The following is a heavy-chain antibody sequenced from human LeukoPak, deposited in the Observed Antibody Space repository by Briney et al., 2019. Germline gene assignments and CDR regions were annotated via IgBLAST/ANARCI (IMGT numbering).Heavy chain of an antibody. CDR2: ISSSSSYI. Sequence: GGSLRLSCAASGFTFSSYEMNWVRQAPGKGLEWVSYISSSSSYIYYADSVKGRFTISRDNAKNSLYLQMNSLRAEDTAVYYCARDLGGVVPAAIIGRYFDYWGQGTLVTVSS. V-gene: IGHV3-21*05. J-gene: IGHJ4*02. CDR1: GFTFSSYE. CDR3: ARDLGGVVPAAIIGRYFDY. D-gene: IGHD2-2*01.